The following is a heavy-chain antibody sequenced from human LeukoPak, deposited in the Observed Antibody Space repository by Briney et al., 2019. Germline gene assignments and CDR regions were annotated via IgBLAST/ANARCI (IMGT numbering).Heavy chain of an antibody. CDR2: IYYSGST. J-gene: IGHJ5*02. V-gene: IGHV4-39*07. CDR1: GGSISSSSYY. CDR3: ARDHSSYSSSSGGHWFDP. D-gene: IGHD6-6*01. Sequence: SETLSLTCTVSGGSISSSSYYWGWIRQPPGKGLEWIGSIYYSGSTYYNPSLKSRVTISVDTSKNQFSLKLSSVTAADTAVYCCARDHSSYSSSSGGHWFDPWGQGTLVTVSS.